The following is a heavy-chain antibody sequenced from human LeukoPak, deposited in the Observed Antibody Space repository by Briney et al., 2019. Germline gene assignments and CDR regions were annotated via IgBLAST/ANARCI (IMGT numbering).Heavy chain of an antibody. CDR3: ARDVSARGAGVVAPGLLPLMNYFGFYMDV. Sequence: GASVKVSCKTSGYILGMFWMHWVRQAPGQGLEWMGIINPSRGSTTFAPKFQGRVSMTGDMTTNTVYMEMSGVTSEDTGIYFCARDVSARGAGVVAPGLLPLMNYFGFYMDVWGKGTSVTVSS. CDR1: GYILGMFW. CDR2: INPSRGST. V-gene: IGHV1-46*01. D-gene: IGHD6-13*01. J-gene: IGHJ6*03.